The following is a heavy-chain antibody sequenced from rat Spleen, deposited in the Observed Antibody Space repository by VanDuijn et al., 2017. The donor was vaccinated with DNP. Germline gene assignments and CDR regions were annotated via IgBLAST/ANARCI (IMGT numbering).Heavy chain of an antibody. V-gene: IGHV2-32*01. CDR2: MWSDGDT. D-gene: IGHD2-2*01. CDR1: GFSLNIFH. CDR3: ARGIPDFDY. J-gene: IGHJ2*01. Sequence: QVQLKESGPGLVQPSQTLSLTCTASGFSLNIFHVHWIRQPPGKGLEWMGVMWSDGDTSSNSALKSRLSISRDTSKSQVFLKVNSLQTEDTATYYCARGIPDFDYWGQGVMVTVSS.